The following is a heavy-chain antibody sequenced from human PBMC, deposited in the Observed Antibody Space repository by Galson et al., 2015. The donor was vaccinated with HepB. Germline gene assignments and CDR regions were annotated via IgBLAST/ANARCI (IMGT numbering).Heavy chain of an antibody. CDR1: GYSFTSYW. Sequence: QSGAEVKKPGESLRISCKGSGYSFTSYWISWVRQMPGKGLEWMGRIDPSDSYTNYSPSFQGHVTISADKSISTAYLQWSSLKASDTAMYYCASLWGLDTAMARVVDYWGQGTLVTVSS. CDR2: IDPSDSYT. V-gene: IGHV5-10-1*01. J-gene: IGHJ4*02. CDR3: ASLWGLDTAMARVVDY. D-gene: IGHD5-18*01.